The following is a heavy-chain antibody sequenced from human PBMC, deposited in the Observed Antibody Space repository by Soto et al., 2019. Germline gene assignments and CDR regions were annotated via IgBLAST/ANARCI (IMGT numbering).Heavy chain of an antibody. V-gene: IGHV3-66*01. D-gene: IGHD3-3*01. CDR1: GMTVSSNN. J-gene: IGHJ3*01. Sequence: EVQLVESGGGLVQPGGSLSLSCAVSGMTVSSNNMNWVRQAPGRGLQWVSLMYNDGNTNYADSVRDRFVISRDTVKNTVDLQMNSLRAEDTATYYCALYDFWSDNTKNTFDVWGPGTTVTVST. CDR2: MYNDGNT. CDR3: ALYDFWSDNTKNTFDV.